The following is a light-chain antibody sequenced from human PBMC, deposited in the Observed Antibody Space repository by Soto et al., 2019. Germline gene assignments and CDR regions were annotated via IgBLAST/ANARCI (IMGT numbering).Light chain of an antibody. CDR3: QQYGSSPRT. V-gene: IGKV3-20*01. CDR2: GAS. CDR1: QSVSSSY. Sequence: EIVLTQSPGTLSLSPGERATLSCRASQSVSSSYLAWYQQKPGQAPRLLIYGASSRATGIPDRFSGSGSGPDFALTISRREPEDFAVDYCQQYGSSPRTVGQGTKVEIK. J-gene: IGKJ1*01.